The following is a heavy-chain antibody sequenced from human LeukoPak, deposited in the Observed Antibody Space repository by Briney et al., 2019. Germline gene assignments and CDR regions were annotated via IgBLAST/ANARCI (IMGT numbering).Heavy chain of an antibody. CDR3: ARDLNWETY. CDR1: GYPISSGYY. D-gene: IGHD7-27*01. CDR2: IYHSGST. J-gene: IGHJ4*02. V-gene: IGHV4-38-2*02. Sequence: PSETLSLTCTVSGYPISSGYYWGWIRQPPGKGLEWIGSIYHSGSTYYNPSLKSRVTISVDTSKNQFSLKLSSVTAADTAVYYCARDLNWETYWGQGTLVSVSS.